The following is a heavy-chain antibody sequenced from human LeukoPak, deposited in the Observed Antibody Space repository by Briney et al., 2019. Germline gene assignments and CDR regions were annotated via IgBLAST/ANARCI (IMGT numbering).Heavy chain of an antibody. Sequence: GGSLRLSCAASGFTFSSYWMSWVRQAPGKGLEWVANIKQDGSEKYYVDSVKGRFTISRDNAKNSLYLQMNSLRAEDTAVYYCARDTKSSSWLYYYYYMDVWGKGTTVTISS. CDR1: GFTFSSYW. CDR3: ARDTKSSSWLYYYYYMDV. V-gene: IGHV3-7*01. CDR2: IKQDGSEK. J-gene: IGHJ6*03. D-gene: IGHD6-13*01.